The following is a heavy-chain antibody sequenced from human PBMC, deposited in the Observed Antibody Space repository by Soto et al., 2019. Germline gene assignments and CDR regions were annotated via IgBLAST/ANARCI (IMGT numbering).Heavy chain of an antibody. V-gene: IGHV1-3*01. CDR2: INAGNGNT. Sequence: EASVKVSFKASGYTFTSYAMHWLRQAPGQRLEWMGWINAGNGNTKYSQKFQGRVTITRDTSASTAYMELSSLRSEDTAVYYCARDGSAAGMVYGNWFDPWGQGTLVTVSS. D-gene: IGHD2-8*01. J-gene: IGHJ5*02. CDR3: ARDGSAAGMVYGNWFDP. CDR1: GYTFTSYA.